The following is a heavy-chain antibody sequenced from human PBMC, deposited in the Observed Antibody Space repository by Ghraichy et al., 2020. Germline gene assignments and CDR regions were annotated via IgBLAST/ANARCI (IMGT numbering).Heavy chain of an antibody. CDR1: GFTFSSYS. D-gene: IGHD1-7*01. V-gene: IGHV3-48*01. CDR3: ATGNWNYAPDAFDI. Sequence: GGSLRLSCAASGFTFSSYSMNWVRQAPGKGLEWVSYISSSSSTIYYADSVKGRFTISRDNAKNSLYLQMNSLRAEDTAVYYCATGNWNYAPDAFDIWGQGTMVTVSS. CDR2: ISSSSSTI. J-gene: IGHJ3*02.